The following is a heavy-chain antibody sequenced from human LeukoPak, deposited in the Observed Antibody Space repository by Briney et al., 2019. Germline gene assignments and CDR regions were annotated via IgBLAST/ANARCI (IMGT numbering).Heavy chain of an antibody. CDR1: SGSFSGYY. Sequence: SETLSLTCAVYSGSFSGYYWSWIRQPPGKGLEWIGEINHSGSTNYNPSLKSRVTISVDTSKNQFSLKLSSVTAADTAVYYCARGISGSYAFYYYYYMDVWGKGTTVTVSS. D-gene: IGHD1-26*01. CDR3: ARGISGSYAFYYYYYMDV. V-gene: IGHV4-34*01. J-gene: IGHJ6*03. CDR2: INHSGST.